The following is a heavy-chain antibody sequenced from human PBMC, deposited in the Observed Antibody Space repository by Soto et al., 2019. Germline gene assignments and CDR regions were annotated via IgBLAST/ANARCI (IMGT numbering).Heavy chain of an antibody. CDR2: IYPSDSDT. J-gene: IGHJ6*02. V-gene: IGHV5-51*01. Sequence: GESLKISCKGSGYSFSTFWIGWVRQMPGKGLEWMGIIYPSDSDTRYSPSFQGQVTISADKSSRTAYLQWSSLKVSDSAMYYCARLPQDYYYHGMDVWGQGTKVTVSS. CDR1: GYSFSTFW. CDR3: ARLPQDYYYHGMDV.